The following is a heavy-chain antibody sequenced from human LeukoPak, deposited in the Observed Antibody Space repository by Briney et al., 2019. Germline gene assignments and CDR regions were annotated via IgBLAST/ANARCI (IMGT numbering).Heavy chain of an antibody. CDR3: ARNSMDRGAVDY. CDR2: IYYSGST. D-gene: IGHD3-10*01. V-gene: IGHV4-39*01. Sequence: PSETLSLTCTVSGGSISSSSYYWGWIRQPPGKGLEWIGSIYYSGSTYYNPSLKSRVTISVDTSKNQFSLKLSSVTAADTAVYYCARNSMDRGAVDYWGQGTLVTVSS. J-gene: IGHJ4*02. CDR1: GGSISSSSYY.